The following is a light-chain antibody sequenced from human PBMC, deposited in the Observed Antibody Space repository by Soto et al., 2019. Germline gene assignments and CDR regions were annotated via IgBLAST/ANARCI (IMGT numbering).Light chain of an antibody. V-gene: IGLV2-14*03. CDR3: GSYTPSSTVV. CDR1: SSDVGGCPY. J-gene: IGLJ2*01. CDR2: DVT. Sequence: QSVLTQPASVSGSPGQSITISCTGTSSDVGGCPYVSCYQQHPGKAPKLVIYDVTNRPSGVSDHFYGSKSGNTASLTISGRQAEDEAHYYCGSYTPSSTVVLGGGIKLTVL.